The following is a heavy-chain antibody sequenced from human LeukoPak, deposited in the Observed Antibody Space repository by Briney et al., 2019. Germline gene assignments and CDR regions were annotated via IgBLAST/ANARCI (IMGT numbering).Heavy chain of an antibody. V-gene: IGHV3-74*01. Sequence: GGSLRLSCAASGFTFRDYWMHWIRQAPGKGLVWVSRIKGDGSHTIYADSVKGRFTISRDNAKNTLYLQMKSPRVEDTALYYCVRDWDHFDFDSWGQGTLVTVSS. CDR1: GFTFRDYW. CDR2: IKGDGSHT. CDR3: VRDWDHFDFDS. D-gene: IGHD1-26*01. J-gene: IGHJ5*01.